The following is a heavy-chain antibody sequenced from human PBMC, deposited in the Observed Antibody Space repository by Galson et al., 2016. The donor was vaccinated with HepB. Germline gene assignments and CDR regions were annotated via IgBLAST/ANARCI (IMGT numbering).Heavy chain of an antibody. Sequence: SLRLSCAVSGFTFSSYGMHWVRQAPGKGLEWVAVISYDGSKKYYADSVRGRFTISRDNSKNTLYLQMSRLRVEDTAAYYCAKDRAVVVPAALDLYYYYYYMDVGGEGTTVTVSS. CDR2: ISYDGSKK. D-gene: IGHD2-2*01. J-gene: IGHJ6*03. CDR3: AKDRAVVVPAALDLYYYYYYMDV. V-gene: IGHV3-30*18. CDR1: GFTFSSYG.